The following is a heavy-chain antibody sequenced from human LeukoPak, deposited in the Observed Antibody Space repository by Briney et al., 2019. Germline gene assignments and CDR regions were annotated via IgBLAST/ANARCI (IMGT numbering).Heavy chain of an antibody. CDR3: AREIPILTGYPDY. CDR2: IYYSGST. Sequence: KPSETLSLTCTVSGGSISSSSYYWGWIRQPPGKGLEWIGYIYYSGSTYYNPSLKSRVTISVDTSKNQFSLKLSSVTAADTAVYYCAREIPILTGYPDYWGQGTLVTVSS. V-gene: IGHV4-30-4*08. CDR1: GGSISSSSYY. J-gene: IGHJ4*02. D-gene: IGHD3-9*01.